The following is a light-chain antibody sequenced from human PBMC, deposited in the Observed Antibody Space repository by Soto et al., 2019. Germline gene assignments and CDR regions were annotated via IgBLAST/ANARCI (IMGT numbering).Light chain of an antibody. CDR3: QQYNNWPIT. CDR1: QSGSSN. CDR2: GAS. J-gene: IGKJ5*01. Sequence: EIVMTQSPSTLSGSPGERATLSCRASQSGSSNLAWYQQKPGQAPRLLIYGASTRATGIPARFSGSWSGTEFTLTISSLQSEDFAGYYCQQYNNWPITFGQGNDWRL. V-gene: IGKV3-15*01.